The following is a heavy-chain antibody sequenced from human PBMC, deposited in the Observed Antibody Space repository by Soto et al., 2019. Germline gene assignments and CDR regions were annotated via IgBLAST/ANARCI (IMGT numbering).Heavy chain of an antibody. Sequence: PSETLSLTCAVSGGSISSYYWSWIRQPPGKGLEWIGNIYYSGGTIYNPSLKGRVTISVVTSRNQVSLKLSSVTAADTAVYYCARITYCGGDCYRGFDPWGQGTLVTVSS. D-gene: IGHD2-21*02. CDR3: ARITYCGGDCYRGFDP. J-gene: IGHJ5*02. CDR1: GGSISSYY. CDR2: IYYSGGT. V-gene: IGHV4-59*12.